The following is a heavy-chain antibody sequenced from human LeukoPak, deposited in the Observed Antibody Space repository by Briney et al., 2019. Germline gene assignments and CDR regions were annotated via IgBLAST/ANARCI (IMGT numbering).Heavy chain of an antibody. CDR1: GGSISSGGYY. V-gene: IGHV4-31*03. D-gene: IGHD3-3*01. CDR3: AGTYYDFWSAPVNWFDP. J-gene: IGHJ5*02. CDR2: IYYSGST. Sequence: PSQTLSLTCTVSGGSISSGGYYWSWIRQHPGKGLEWIGYIYYSGSTYYNPSLKSRVTISVDTSKNQFSLKLSSVTAADTAVYYCAGTYYDFWSAPVNWFDPWGQGTLVTVSS.